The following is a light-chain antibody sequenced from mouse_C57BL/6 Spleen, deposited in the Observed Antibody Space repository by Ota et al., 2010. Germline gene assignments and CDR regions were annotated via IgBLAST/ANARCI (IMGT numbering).Light chain of an antibody. J-gene: IGKJ4*01. CDR3: QQYYSYPFT. CDR1: HDVSSA. CDR2: WAS. Sequence: DIVMTQSXKFMSTSVGDRVSITCKASHDVSSAVAWYQQKPGQSPKLLIYWASTRESGVPDRFTGSGSGTDFTLTISSVKAEDLAVYYCQQYYSYPFTFGSGTKLEIK. V-gene: IGKV6-25*01.